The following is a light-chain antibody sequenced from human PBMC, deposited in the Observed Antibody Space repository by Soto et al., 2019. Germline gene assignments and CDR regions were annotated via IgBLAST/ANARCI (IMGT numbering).Light chain of an antibody. V-gene: IGKV3-20*01. CDR1: QSVSSGQ. Sequence: EIVLTQSPGTLSLSPGERATLSCRASQSVSSGQLGWYQQKPGQAPRLLIYGASSRAAGTPDRFSGSGSGTDFTLTISGLEPEDFAVYYCQQYGGSPKVTFVGWTNLEIK. J-gene: IGKJ4*01. CDR2: GAS. CDR3: QQYGGSPKVT.